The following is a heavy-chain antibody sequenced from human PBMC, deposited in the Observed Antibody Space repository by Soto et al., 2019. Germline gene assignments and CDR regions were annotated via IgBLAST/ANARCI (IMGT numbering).Heavy chain of an antibody. CDR3: AKGASCGGDCFVDY. D-gene: IGHD2-21*02. CDR1: GFIVSDSY. CDR2: LYSGGSA. V-gene: IGHV3-53*01. Sequence: GGSLRLSCAASGFIVSDSYMSWVRQAPGKGLEWVSVLYSGGSAFYADSVEGRFTISRDNSKNTLFLQMNSLRAEDTAVYYCAKGASCGGDCFVDYWGQGTLVTVSS. J-gene: IGHJ4*02.